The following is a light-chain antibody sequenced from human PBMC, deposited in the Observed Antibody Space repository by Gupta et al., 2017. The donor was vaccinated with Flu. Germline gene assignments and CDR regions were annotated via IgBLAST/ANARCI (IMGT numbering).Light chain of an antibody. CDR3: QQDYSTHT. CDR1: QSILYSSNNKNY. J-gene: IGKJ4*01. CDR2: WAS. Sequence: DIVMTQSTDSMAVSLGERATINCKSSQSILYSSNNKNYLAWYQQKPGQPPKLLIYWASTRESGVPDRFRGSGSGTDFTLTISSLQAEDVAVYYCQQDYSTHTFGGGTKVEIK. V-gene: IGKV4-1*01.